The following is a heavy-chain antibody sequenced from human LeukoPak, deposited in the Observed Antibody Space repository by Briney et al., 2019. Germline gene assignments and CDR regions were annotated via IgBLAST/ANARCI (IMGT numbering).Heavy chain of an antibody. CDR2: IYYSGST. V-gene: IGHV4-59*08. CDR3: ARRSSSWHLWFDP. CDR1: GGSISSYY. Sequence: PSETLSLTCTVSGGSISSYYWSWIRQPPGKGLEWIGNIYYSGSTNYNPSLKSRVTISVDTSKNQFSLKLSSVTAADTAVYYCARRSSSWHLWFDPWGQGILVTVSS. J-gene: IGHJ5*02. D-gene: IGHD6-13*01.